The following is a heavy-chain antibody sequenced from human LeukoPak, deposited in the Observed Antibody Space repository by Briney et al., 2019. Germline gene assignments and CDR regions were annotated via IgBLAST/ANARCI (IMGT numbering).Heavy chain of an antibody. CDR3: ARCRTVAGAYNWFDP. CDR1: GYSFTSHY. Sequence: ASVKVSCKASGYSFTSHYMHWVRQAPGQGLEWMGVINPRGTATIYAQKFQGRVTITADKSTSTAYMELSSLRSEDTAVYYCARCRTVAGAYNWFDPWGQGTLVTVSS. J-gene: IGHJ5*02. V-gene: IGHV1-46*01. CDR2: INPRGTAT. D-gene: IGHD6-19*01.